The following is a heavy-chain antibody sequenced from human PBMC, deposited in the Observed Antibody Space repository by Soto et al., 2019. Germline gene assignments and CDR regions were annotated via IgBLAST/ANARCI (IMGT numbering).Heavy chain of an antibody. D-gene: IGHD1-1*01. V-gene: IGHV3-30*03. Sequence: GGSLRLSCAASGFTFSSYGMHWVRQAPGKGLEWVAVISYDGSNKYYADSVKGRFTISRDNSKNTLYLQMNSLRAEDTAVYYCWAHGNYYYYMDVWGKGTTVTVSS. CDR1: GFTFSSYG. J-gene: IGHJ6*03. CDR3: WAHGNYYYYMDV. CDR2: ISYDGSNK.